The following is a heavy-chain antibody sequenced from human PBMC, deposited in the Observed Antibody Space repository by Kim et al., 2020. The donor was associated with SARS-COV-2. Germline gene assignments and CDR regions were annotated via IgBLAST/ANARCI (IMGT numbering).Heavy chain of an antibody. J-gene: IGHJ4*02. V-gene: IGHV1-46*01. CDR2: INPSGGST. CDR3: ARDHFGGLAATIGGGFDY. Sequence: ASVKVSCKASGYTFTSYYMHWVRQAPGQGLEWMGIINPSGGSTSYAQKFQGRVTMTRDTSTSTVYMELSSLRSEDTAVYYCARDHFGGLAATIGGGFDYWGQGTLVTVSS. CDR1: GYTFTSYY. D-gene: IGHD5-12*01.